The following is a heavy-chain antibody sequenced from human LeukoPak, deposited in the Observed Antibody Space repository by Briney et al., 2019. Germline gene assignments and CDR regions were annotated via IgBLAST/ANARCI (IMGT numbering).Heavy chain of an antibody. CDR1: GGSISSYY. CDR2: IYTSGST. V-gene: IGHV4-4*07. CDR3: AREYDFWSGYYTD. D-gene: IGHD3-3*01. J-gene: IGHJ4*02. Sequence: SETLSLTCTVSGGSISSYYWSWVRQPAEKGLEWIGRIYTSGSTNYNPSLKSRVTMSVDTSKNQFSLKLSSVTAADTAVYYCAREYDFWSGYYTDWGQGTLVTVSS.